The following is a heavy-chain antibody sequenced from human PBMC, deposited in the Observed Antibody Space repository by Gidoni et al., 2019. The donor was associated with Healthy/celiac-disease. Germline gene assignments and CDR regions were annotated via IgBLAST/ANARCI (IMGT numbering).Heavy chain of an antibody. CDR1: GGSISSSSYY. D-gene: IGHD2-15*01. J-gene: IGHJ5*02. Sequence: QLQLQESGPGLVKPSETLSLTCTVSGGSISSSSYYWGWIRQPPGKGLEWIGSIYYVGITYYNPSLKSRVTISVDTSKNQFSLKLSSVTAADTAVYYCARHGLPTLKVVQNNWFDPWGQGTLVTVSS. V-gene: IGHV4-39*01. CDR2: IYYVGIT. CDR3: ARHGLPTLKVVQNNWFDP.